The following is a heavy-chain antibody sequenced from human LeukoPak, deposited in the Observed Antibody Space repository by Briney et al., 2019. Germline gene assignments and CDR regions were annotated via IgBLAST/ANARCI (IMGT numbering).Heavy chain of an antibody. Sequence: SVKVSCKASGGTFSSYAISWVRQAPGQGLEWMGRIIPIPGIANYAQKFQGRVTITADKSTSTAYMELSSLRSEDTAVYYCARDHSFNGMDVWGQGTTVTVSS. CDR2: IIPIPGIA. CDR1: GGTFSSYA. V-gene: IGHV1-69*04. J-gene: IGHJ6*02. CDR3: ARDHSFNGMDV.